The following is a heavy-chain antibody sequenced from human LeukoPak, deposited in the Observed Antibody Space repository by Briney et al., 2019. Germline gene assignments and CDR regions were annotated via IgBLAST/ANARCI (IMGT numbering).Heavy chain of an antibody. CDR1: GFTFSSYS. J-gene: IGHJ4*02. D-gene: IGHD5-24*01. Sequence: GGSLRLSCAASGFTFSSYSMNWVRQAPGKGLEWASSISSSSSYIYYADSVKGRFTISRDNAKNSLYLQMNSLRAEDTAVYYCARDHRDGFLDYWGQGTLVTVSS. CDR3: ARDHRDGFLDY. CDR2: ISSSSSYI. V-gene: IGHV3-21*01.